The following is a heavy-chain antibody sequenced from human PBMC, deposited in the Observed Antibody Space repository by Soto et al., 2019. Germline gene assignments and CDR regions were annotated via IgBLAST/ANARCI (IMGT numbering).Heavy chain of an antibody. V-gene: IGHV3-11*01. CDR3: ASDPYYYASGF. J-gene: IGHJ4*02. D-gene: IGHD3-10*01. CDR1: WVRVSGPH. Sequence: KPSCAAPWVRVSGPHMTWVRQAPGKGLEWVSKISGDGTTIYYADSVKGRFTVSRDNAKNSVYLQMNSLRAEDTAVYYCASDPYYYASGFWGQGTLVTVSS. CDR2: ISGDGTTI.